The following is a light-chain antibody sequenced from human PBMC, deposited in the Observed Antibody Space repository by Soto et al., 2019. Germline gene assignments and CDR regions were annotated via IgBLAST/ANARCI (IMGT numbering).Light chain of an antibody. Sequence: EIVLTQSPGTLSLSPGERATLSCRASQSISSSYLAWYQQKPGQAHRLLIYGAYRRATGIPDRFSGRESGTDFTLTITTLEPEDSAVYFCKQYASSPYTFGQGTKVDIK. CDR2: GAY. J-gene: IGKJ2*01. V-gene: IGKV3-20*01. CDR3: KQYASSPYT. CDR1: QSISSSY.